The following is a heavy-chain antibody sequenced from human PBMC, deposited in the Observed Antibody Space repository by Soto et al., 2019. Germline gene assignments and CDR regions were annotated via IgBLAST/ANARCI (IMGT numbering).Heavy chain of an antibody. V-gene: IGHV1-18*01. CDR3: ARDPSRWLRAPPYYFDY. J-gene: IGHJ4*02. CDR1: GYTFTSYG. D-gene: IGHD5-12*01. Sequence: ASVKVSCKASGYTFTSYGISWVRQAPGQGLEWMGWISAYNGNTNYAQKLQGRVTMTTDTSTSTAYMELRSLRSDDTAVYYCARDPSRWLRAPPYYFDYWGQGTLVTVSS. CDR2: ISAYNGNT.